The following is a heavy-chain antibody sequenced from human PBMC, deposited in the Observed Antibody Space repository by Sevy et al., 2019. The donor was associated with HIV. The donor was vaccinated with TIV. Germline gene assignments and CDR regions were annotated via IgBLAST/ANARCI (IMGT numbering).Heavy chain of an antibody. CDR1: GFTFSNFA. V-gene: IGHV3-30-3*01. CDR2: ISYDGSNK. CDR3: AKGGRSYGDSYFDH. J-gene: IGHJ4*02. D-gene: IGHD5-18*01. Sequence: GGSLRLSCAASGFTFSNFAMHWVRQAPGKGLEWVAVISYDGSNKYYADSVKGRFTISRDNSKNTLSLQMNSLRAEDTALSYCAKGGRSYGDSYFDHWGQGTLVTVSS.